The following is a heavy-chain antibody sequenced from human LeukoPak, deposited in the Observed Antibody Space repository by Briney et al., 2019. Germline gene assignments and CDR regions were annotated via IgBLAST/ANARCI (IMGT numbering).Heavy chain of an antibody. J-gene: IGHJ4*02. Sequence: GGSLRLSCAASGFTFSDYYMSWIRQAPGKGLEWVSYISSSGSTIYYADSVKGRFTISRDNAKNSLYLQMYSLRAEDTAVYYCARDFLNSGYLYNFDYWGQGTLVTVSS. CDR1: GFTFSDYY. D-gene: IGHD5-12*01. V-gene: IGHV3-11*01. CDR3: ARDFLNSGYLYNFDY. CDR2: ISSSGSTI.